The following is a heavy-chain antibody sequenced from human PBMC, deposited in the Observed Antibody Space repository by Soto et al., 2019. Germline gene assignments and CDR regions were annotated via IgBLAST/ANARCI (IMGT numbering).Heavy chain of an antibody. J-gene: IGHJ3*02. CDR3: ARETRTEVPPDACDI. D-gene: IGHD1-1*01. CDR2: IIPILGIA. Sequence: QVQLVQSGAEVKKPGSSVKVSCKASGGTFSSYTISWVRQAPGQGLEWMGRIIPILGIANYAQKFQGRVTMNEDKSTSTANMELSSLRSEDTAVYYCARETRTEVPPDACDIWGQGTMVTVSS. CDR1: GGTFSSYT. V-gene: IGHV1-69*08.